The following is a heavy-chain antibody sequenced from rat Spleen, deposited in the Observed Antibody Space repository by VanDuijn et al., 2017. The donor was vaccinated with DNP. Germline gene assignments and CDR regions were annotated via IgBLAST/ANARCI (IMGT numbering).Heavy chain of an antibody. J-gene: IGHJ2*01. CDR1: GFTFSNYG. CDR2: ISTSGGST. V-gene: IGHV5-27*01. D-gene: IGHD1-3*01. CDR3: TTNYGSYY. Sequence: EVQLVESGGGLVQPGRSLKLSCAASGFTFSNYGMAWVRQAPKKGLEWVATISTSGGSTYYRDSVKGRFTISRDNAKSTLYLQMDSLRSEDTATYYCTTNYGSYYWGQGVMVTVSS.